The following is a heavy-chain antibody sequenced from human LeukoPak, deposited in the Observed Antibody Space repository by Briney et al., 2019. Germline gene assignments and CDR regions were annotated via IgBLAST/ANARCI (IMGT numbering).Heavy chain of an antibody. Sequence: SETLSLTCTVSGASISSGNYYWSWIRQPAGKGLEWIGRVYISGTPTYNPSLKGRLSMSVDTSRNQFSLRLNSVTAADTALYYCVRDTRYDMDVWGKGTTVTVSS. CDR1: GASISSGNYY. J-gene: IGHJ6*03. CDR3: VRDTRYDMDV. CDR2: VYISGTP. V-gene: IGHV4-61*02.